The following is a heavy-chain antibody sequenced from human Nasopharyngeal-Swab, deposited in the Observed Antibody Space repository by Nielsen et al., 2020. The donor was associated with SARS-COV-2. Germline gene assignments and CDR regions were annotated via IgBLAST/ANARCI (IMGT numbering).Heavy chain of an antibody. V-gene: IGHV4-39*01. CDR2: IYYTGST. J-gene: IGHJ4*02. CDR1: GGSISSSSYY. Sequence: SETLSLTCTVSGGSISSSSYYWGWIRQPPGKGLEWIGNIYYTGSTYYNPSLKSRVTISVDTTKNQFSLNLRSVTAADTAVYYYARLGAAAGRPFDYWGQGTLVTVSS. D-gene: IGHD6-13*01. CDR3: ARLGAAAGRPFDY.